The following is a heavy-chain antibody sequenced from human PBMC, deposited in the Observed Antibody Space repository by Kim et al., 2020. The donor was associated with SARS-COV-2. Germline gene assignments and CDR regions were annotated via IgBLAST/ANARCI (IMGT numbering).Heavy chain of an antibody. Sequence: YYADSVKGRFTISRDNSKNTLYLQMNSLRAEDTAVYYCARSADYTHYLEYWGQGTLVTVSS. D-gene: IGHD4-4*01. CDR3: ARSADYTHYLEY. V-gene: IGHV3-33*01. J-gene: IGHJ4*02.